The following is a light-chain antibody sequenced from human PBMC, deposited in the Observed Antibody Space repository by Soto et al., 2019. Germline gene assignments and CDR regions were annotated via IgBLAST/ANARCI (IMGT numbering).Light chain of an antibody. J-gene: IGKJ4*01. CDR3: QQIYSAPLT. CDR1: HSVSRTY. Sequence: EIVLTQSPGTLSLSPGERATLSCRASHSVSRTYLAWYQQKPGQAPRLLIYGASDRATGTPDRFSGSGSGTDFTLSISSLQPEDFATYFCQQIYSAPLTFGGGTKVDIK. V-gene: IGKV3-20*01. CDR2: GAS.